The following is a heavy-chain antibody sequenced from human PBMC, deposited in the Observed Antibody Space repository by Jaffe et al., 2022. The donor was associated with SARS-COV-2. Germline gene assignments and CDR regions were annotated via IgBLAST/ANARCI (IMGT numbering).Heavy chain of an antibody. V-gene: IGHV1-3*01. CDR2: IGAGNGDT. D-gene: IGHD4-4*01. Sequence: QVQLVQSGAEVRKPGASVRVSCKTSGYSFTTYAMHWVRQAPGQRLEWVGWIGAGNGDTKYSQKFQGRVTITRDTSASTVYVDLNSLRSEDTAVYYCLRDDYSTYFWGQGTLVTVSS. J-gene: IGHJ4*02. CDR3: LRDDYSTYF. CDR1: GYSFTTYA.